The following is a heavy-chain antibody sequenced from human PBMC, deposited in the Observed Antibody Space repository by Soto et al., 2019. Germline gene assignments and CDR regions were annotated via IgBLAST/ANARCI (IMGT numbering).Heavy chain of an antibody. Sequence: SVKVSCKASGGTFSSYAISWVRQAPGQGLEWMGGIIPTFGTANYAQKFQGRVTITADESTSTAYMELSSLRSEDTAVYYCARDDRGYDILTGYYHYYYGMDVWGQGTTVTVSS. CDR3: ARDDRGYDILTGYYHYYYGMDV. CDR1: GGTFSSYA. J-gene: IGHJ6*02. V-gene: IGHV1-69*13. CDR2: IIPTFGTA. D-gene: IGHD3-9*01.